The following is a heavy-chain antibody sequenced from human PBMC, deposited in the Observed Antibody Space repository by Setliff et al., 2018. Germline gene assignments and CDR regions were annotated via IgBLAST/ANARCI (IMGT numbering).Heavy chain of an antibody. Sequence: KLSETLSLTCSVSGASISSGSNYWSWIRQPAGKGVEWIGHILSSGGTNYNPSLKNRVSISLDTSKNQFSLNLNSVTAADTAVYFCARDTPHDPVSSNWYRNWFDPWGQGILVTVS. V-gene: IGHV4-61*09. D-gene: IGHD6-13*01. J-gene: IGHJ5*02. CDR3: ARDTPHDPVSSNWYRNWFDP. CDR2: ILSSGGT. CDR1: GASISSGSNY.